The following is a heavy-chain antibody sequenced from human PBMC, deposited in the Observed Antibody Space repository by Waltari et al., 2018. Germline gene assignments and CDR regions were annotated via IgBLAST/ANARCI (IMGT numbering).Heavy chain of an antibody. V-gene: IGHV1-69*05. CDR3: ARDGDSTYNWFDP. CDR2: SIPILGTA. CDR1: GGTFSSYA. J-gene: IGHJ5*02. Sequence: QVQLVQSGAEVKKPGSSVKVSCKASGGTFSSYAISWVRQAPGQGLEWMGGSIPILGTANYAQRYEGRVTITTDESTSTAYMELSSLRSEDTAVDYCARDGDSTYNWFDPWGQGTLVTVSS. D-gene: IGHD2-21*01.